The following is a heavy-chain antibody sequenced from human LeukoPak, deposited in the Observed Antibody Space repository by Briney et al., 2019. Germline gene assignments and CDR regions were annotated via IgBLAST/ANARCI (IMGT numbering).Heavy chain of an antibody. J-gene: IGHJ3*02. CDR3: AKVVNSRGSYTRNGDFDI. D-gene: IGHD1-26*01. CDR2: ISYDGRNK. Sequence: GGSLRLSCAASGFTFSSYGMHWVRQAPGKGLEWVAVISYDGRNKYYADSVKGRFTISRDNSKNTLYLQMNSLRAEDTAVYYCAKVVNSRGSYTRNGDFDIWGQGTMVTVSS. CDR1: GFTFSSYG. V-gene: IGHV3-30*18.